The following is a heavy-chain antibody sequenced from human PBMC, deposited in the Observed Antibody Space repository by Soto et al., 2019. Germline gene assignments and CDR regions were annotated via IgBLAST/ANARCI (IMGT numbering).Heavy chain of an antibody. V-gene: IGHV1-18*04. Sequence: GASVKGSCKASGYTFTSYGISWVRQAPGQGLEWMGWISAYNGNTNYAQKLQGRVTMTTDTSTSTAYMELRSLRSDDSAVYYGARAWTFFGVVKPWGWDQLMDVWGQGNTVPVSS. CDR3: ARAWTFFGVVKPWGWDQLMDV. CDR1: GYTFTSYG. CDR2: ISAYNGNT. D-gene: IGHD3-3*01. J-gene: IGHJ6*02.